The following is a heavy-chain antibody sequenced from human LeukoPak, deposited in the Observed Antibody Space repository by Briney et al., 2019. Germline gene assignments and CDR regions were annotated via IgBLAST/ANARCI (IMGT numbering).Heavy chain of an antibody. CDR1: GFTFSNFG. CDR2: ISGSGSST. J-gene: IGHJ6*03. D-gene: IGHD3-10*01. CDR3: AKGGITMVRGVLYYYYMDV. V-gene: IGHV3-23*01. Sequence: GGSLRLSCAASGFTFSNFGMHWVRQAPGKGLEWVSGISGSGSSTYYADSVKGRLTISRDNSKNTLYLQMNSLRAEDTAVYYCAKGGITMVRGVLYYYYMDVWGKGTTVTVSS.